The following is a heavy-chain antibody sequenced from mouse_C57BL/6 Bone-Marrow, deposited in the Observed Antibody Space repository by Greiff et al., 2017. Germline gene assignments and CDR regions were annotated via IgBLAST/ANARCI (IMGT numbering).Heavy chain of an antibody. Sequence: EVQVVESGGDLVKPGGSLKLSCAASGFTFSSYGMSWVRQTPDKRLEWVATIISGGSYTYYPDSVKGRFTISRDNAKNTLYLQMSSLKSEDTAMYYCARQEYYYGSAWYFDVWGTGTTVTVSS. CDR1: GFTFSSYG. V-gene: IGHV5-6*01. CDR3: ARQEYYYGSAWYFDV. D-gene: IGHD1-1*01. CDR2: IISGGSYT. J-gene: IGHJ1*03.